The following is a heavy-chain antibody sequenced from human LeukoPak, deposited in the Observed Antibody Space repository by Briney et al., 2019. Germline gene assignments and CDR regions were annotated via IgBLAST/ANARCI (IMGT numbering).Heavy chain of an antibody. CDR1: GFTVSSYA. D-gene: IGHD2-2*01. Sequence: GGSVRLSCAAAGFTVSSYARSWVRQAPGKGLEWVSAISGSGGSTYYADSVKGRFTISRDNSKNTLYLQMNSLRAEDTAVYYCAKAGLYCSSTSCYYFDYWGQGTLVTVSS. CDR2: ISGSGGST. J-gene: IGHJ4*02. CDR3: AKAGLYCSSTSCYYFDY. V-gene: IGHV3-23*01.